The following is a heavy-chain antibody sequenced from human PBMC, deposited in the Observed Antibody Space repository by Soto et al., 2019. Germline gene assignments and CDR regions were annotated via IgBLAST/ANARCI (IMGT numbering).Heavy chain of an antibody. Sequence: SETLSLTFSVSGGSVSSGTFYWSWIRQPPGRGLEWIGYINYLGSTNYNPSLKSRVTISVDTSKTQFSLKVSSVTAADTAVYYCARGKGSNYYYGMDVWGQGTTVTVSS. CDR2: INYLGST. V-gene: IGHV4-61*01. J-gene: IGHJ6*02. CDR1: GGSVSSGTFY. D-gene: IGHD4-4*01. CDR3: ARGKGSNYYYGMDV.